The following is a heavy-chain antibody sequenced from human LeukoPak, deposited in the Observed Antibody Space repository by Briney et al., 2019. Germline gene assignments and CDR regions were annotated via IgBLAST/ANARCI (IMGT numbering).Heavy chain of an antibody. J-gene: IGHJ4*02. D-gene: IGHD5-18*01. V-gene: IGHV5-51*01. Sequence: GESLKISCKGSGYSLTSYWIGWVRQMPGKGLEWMGIIYPGDSDTRYSPSFQGQVTISADKSISTAYLQWSSLKASDTAMYYCARTVDTAMVSNPYYFDYWGRGTLVTVSS. CDR1: GYSLTSYW. CDR2: IYPGDSDT. CDR3: ARTVDTAMVSNPYYFDY.